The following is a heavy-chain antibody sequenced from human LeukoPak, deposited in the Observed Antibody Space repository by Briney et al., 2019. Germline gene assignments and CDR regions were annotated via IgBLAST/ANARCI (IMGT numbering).Heavy chain of an antibody. CDR1: GFTFNDHY. V-gene: IGHV3-15*01. J-gene: IGHJ4*02. Sequence: PGGSLRLSCATSGFTFNDHYLGWVRQAPGKGVEWVGRIKPKSDGGTTDYAPPVKGRFTISRDDSKNMLYLQLNSLKTEDTAVYYCTTDRAIGIRPLFDSWGQGTQVTVSS. CDR2: IKPKSDGGTT. D-gene: IGHD1-14*01. CDR3: TTDRAIGIRPLFDS.